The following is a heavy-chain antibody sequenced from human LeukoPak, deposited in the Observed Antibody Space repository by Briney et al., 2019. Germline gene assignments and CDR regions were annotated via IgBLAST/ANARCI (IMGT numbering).Heavy chain of an antibody. D-gene: IGHD6-19*01. CDR3: ARDRPGYSSYFDP. V-gene: IGHV1-2*02. CDR2: INTKTGGT. CDR1: GYSFTDYH. Sequence: ASVKVSCKASGYSFTDYHMHWVRQAPGQGLEWMGWINTKTGGTNYAQTFQGRVTLTRDTSISTVYMETSSLRSDDTAVYYCARDRPGYSSYFDPWGQGTLVTVSS. J-gene: IGHJ5*02.